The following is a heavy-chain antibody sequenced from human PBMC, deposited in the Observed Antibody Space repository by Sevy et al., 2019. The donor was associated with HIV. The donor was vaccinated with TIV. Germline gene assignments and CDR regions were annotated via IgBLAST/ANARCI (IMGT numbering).Heavy chain of an antibody. D-gene: IGHD2-2*02. J-gene: IGHJ6*02. CDR1: GGTFSSYA. V-gene: IGHV1-69*13. CDR2: IIPIFGTA. Sequence: ASVKVSCKASGGTFSSYAISWVRQAPGQGLEWMGGIIPIFGTANYAQKFQGRVTITADESTSTAYMELSILRSEDTAVYYCARGPRRVPAAIRVGDYYYYGMDVWGQGTTVTVSS. CDR3: ARGPRRVPAAIRVGDYYYYGMDV.